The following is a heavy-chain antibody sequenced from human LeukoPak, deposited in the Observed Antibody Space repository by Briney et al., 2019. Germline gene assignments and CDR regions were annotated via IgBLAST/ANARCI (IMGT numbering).Heavy chain of an antibody. D-gene: IGHD2-2*01. CDR1: GGSFSGYY. V-gene: IGHV4-34*01. CDR2: INHSGST. Sequence: SSETLSLTCAVYGGSFSGYYWSWIRQPPGKGLEWIGEINHSGSTNYNPSLKSRVTISVDTSKNQFSLKLSSVTAADTAVYYCARVGRLYCSGTSCYEIYWYFVLWGRGTLVTVSS. J-gene: IGHJ2*01. CDR3: ARVGRLYCSGTSCYEIYWYFVL.